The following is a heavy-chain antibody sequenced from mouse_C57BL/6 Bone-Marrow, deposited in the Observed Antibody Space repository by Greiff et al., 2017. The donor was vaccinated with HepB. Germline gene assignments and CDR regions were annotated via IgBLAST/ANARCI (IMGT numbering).Heavy chain of an antibody. J-gene: IGHJ3*01. CDR2: IDPSDSYT. D-gene: IGHD2-4*01. V-gene: IGHV1-50*01. CDR1: GYTFTSYW. CDR3: ARSDYTWFAY. Sequence: VQLQQPGAELVKPGASVKLSCKASGYTFTSYWMQWVKQRPGQGLEWIGEIDPSDSYTNYNQKFKGKATLTVDTSSSTAYMQLSSLTSEDSAVYYCARSDYTWFAYWGQGTLVTVSA.